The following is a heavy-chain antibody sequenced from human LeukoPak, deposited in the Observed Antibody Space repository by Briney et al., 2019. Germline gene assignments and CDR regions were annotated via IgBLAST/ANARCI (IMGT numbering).Heavy chain of an antibody. CDR1: GGSIRSSIYY. Sequence: SETLSLTCTVSGGSIRSSIYYWGWIRQPPGKGLEGIGSIYYSGSTYYNPSLKSRVTISVDTSKNQFSLKLSSVTAADTAVYYCARPEGGSLAAAFGYWGQGTLVTVSS. CDR2: IYYSGST. D-gene: IGHD6-13*01. V-gene: IGHV4-39*01. J-gene: IGHJ4*02. CDR3: ARPEGGSLAAAFGY.